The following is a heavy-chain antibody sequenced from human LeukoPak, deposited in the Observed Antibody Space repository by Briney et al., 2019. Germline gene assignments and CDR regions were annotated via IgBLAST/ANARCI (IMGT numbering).Heavy chain of an antibody. Sequence: TSGTLSLTCTVSGGSIRSYYWSWIRQPPGKGLEWIGYIYYSGSTSYNPSLKSRVTISVDTSKNQFSLKLSSVTAADTAVYYCARGYSGSYGRFDYWGQGTLVTVSS. CDR2: IYYSGST. J-gene: IGHJ4*02. D-gene: IGHD1-26*01. V-gene: IGHV4-59*01. CDR1: GGSIRSYY. CDR3: ARGYSGSYGRFDY.